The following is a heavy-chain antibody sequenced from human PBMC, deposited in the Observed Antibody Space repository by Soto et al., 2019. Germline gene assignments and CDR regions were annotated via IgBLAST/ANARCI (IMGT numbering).Heavy chain of an antibody. CDR2: ISGSGGST. CDR1: GFTFSSYA. V-gene: IGHV3-23*01. D-gene: IGHD3-3*01. Sequence: PGGSLRLSCAASGFTFSSYAMSWVRQAPGKGLEWVSAISGSGGSTYYADSVKGRFTISRDNSKNTLYLQMNSLRAEDTAVYYCAKDAILTWDFWTGYYYYMDVWGKGTTVTVSS. CDR3: AKDAILTWDFWTGYYYYMDV. J-gene: IGHJ6*03.